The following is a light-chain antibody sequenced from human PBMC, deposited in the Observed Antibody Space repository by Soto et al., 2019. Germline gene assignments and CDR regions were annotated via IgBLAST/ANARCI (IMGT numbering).Light chain of an antibody. Sequence: QLVLTQSPPASASLGASVKLTCTLSSGHSSYAIAWHQQQPEKGPRFLMRLNSDGSHTKGDGVPDRFSGSSSGAERYLTISSLQSDDEADYYCQTWGTGIVVFGGGTKVTVL. J-gene: IGLJ2*01. CDR1: SGHSSYA. V-gene: IGLV4-69*01. CDR3: QTWGTGIVV. CDR2: LNSDGSH.